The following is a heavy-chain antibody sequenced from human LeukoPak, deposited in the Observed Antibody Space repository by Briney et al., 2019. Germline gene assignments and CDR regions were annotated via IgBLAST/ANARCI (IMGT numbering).Heavy chain of an antibody. J-gene: IGHJ4*02. CDR2: IYYSGST. CDR1: GASVSSGGYY. Sequence: PSETLSLTCTVSGASVSSGGYYWSWIRQSPGKGLEWIGNIYYSGSTNYNPSLKSRVTISVDTSKNQFSLKVCSVTAADTAVYYCARRGGAGRSFDYWGQGTLVTVSS. CDR3: ARRGGAGRSFDY. D-gene: IGHD2-21*01. V-gene: IGHV4-61*08.